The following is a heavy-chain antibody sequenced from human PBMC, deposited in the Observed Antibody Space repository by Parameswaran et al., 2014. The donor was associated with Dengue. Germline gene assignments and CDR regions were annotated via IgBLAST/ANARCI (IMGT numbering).Heavy chain of an antibody. V-gene: IGHV5-51*01. Sequence: VRQMPGKGLEWIGIIFPGDSDTRYSPSFEGQVTISADKFVNTAYLEWSRLEASDSAMYYCARVRSGSTWTADLWGHGTLVTVSS. J-gene: IGHJ5*02. CDR2: IFPGDSDT. CDR3: ARVRSGSTWTADL. D-gene: IGHD2-2*01.